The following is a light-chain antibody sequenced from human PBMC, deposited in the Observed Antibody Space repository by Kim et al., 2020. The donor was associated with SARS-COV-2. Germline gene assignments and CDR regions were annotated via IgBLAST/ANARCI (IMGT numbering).Light chain of an antibody. V-gene: IGKV3-20*01. Sequence: PQGKGATLSCRASQSGNGRFLAWYQQKPGQAPRLLIYGASTRATGIPDRFSGSGSGTDFTLTISRLEPEDFAMYYCQQYDSSVWTFGQGTKVDIK. J-gene: IGKJ1*01. CDR3: QQYDSSVWT. CDR2: GAS. CDR1: QSGNGRF.